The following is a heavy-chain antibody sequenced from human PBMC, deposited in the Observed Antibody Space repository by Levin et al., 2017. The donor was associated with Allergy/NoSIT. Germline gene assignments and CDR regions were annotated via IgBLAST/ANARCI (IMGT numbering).Heavy chain of an antibody. CDR3: ASATRVVVAATPIPHFQH. CDR1: GFTFSSYE. V-gene: IGHV3-48*03. CDR2: ISSSGSTI. J-gene: IGHJ1*01. Sequence: AGGSLRLSCAASGFTFSSYEMNWVRQAPGKGLEWVSYISSSGSTIYYADSVKGRFTISRDNAKNSLYLQMNSLRAEDTAVYYCASATRVVVAATPIPHFQHWGQGTLVTVSS. D-gene: IGHD2-15*01.